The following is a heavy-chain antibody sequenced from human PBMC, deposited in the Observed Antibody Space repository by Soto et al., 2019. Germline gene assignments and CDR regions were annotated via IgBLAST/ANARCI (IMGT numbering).Heavy chain of an antibody. CDR2: ISDDGSNK. V-gene: IGHV3-30*18. J-gene: IGHJ4*02. Sequence: QVQLVESGGGVVQPGRSLRLSCAASGFTFSSYGMHWVRQAPGKGLEWVAVISDDGSNKYYADSLKGRFTISRENSKNALYLPMNSLRAEDTAVYYCAKEWVYDTSGWSFDYWGQGTLVTVSS. CDR3: AKEWVYDTSGWSFDY. D-gene: IGHD3-22*01. CDR1: GFTFSSYG.